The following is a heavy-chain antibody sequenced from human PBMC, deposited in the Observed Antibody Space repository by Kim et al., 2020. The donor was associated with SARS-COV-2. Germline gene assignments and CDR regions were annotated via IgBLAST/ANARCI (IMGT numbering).Heavy chain of an antibody. J-gene: IGHJ4*02. V-gene: IGHV3-11*05. CDR3: ARGGYSAPVY. D-gene: IGHD5-12*01. Sequence: YANYADSVKGRFTISRDNDKHSLYLQMNSLGAEDTAIYYCARGGYSAPVYCGQGTLVTVSS. CDR2: YA.